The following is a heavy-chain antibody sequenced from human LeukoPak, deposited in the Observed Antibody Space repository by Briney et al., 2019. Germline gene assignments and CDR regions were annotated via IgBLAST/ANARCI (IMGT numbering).Heavy chain of an antibody. J-gene: IGHJ4*02. Sequence: GGSLRLSCTASGFTFSRYWMHWVRQAPGKGLVWVSRINTDGSSRTYADSVKGRFTISRDNAKNTMYLQMNSLRAEDTAVYYCARDPGYSSSWLFDYWGQGTLVTVSS. CDR3: ARDPGYSSSWLFDY. D-gene: IGHD6-13*01. V-gene: IGHV3-74*01. CDR1: GFTFSRYW. CDR2: INTDGSSR.